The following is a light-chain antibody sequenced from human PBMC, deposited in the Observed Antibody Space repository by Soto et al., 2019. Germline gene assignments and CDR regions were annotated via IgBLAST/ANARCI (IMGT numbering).Light chain of an antibody. CDR3: RQYGTSPGT. CDR2: GAS. J-gene: IGKJ1*01. V-gene: IGKV3-20*01. CDR1: QSISSPQ. Sequence: EIVLTQSPDTLSLSPGKRPTLSARASQSISSPQLVWYEPTPGQAPTIXIFGASSRATGIPERFVCSGAGPDCTRTISGLQPEDVQVDSCRQYGTSPGTFCQGTKVDIK.